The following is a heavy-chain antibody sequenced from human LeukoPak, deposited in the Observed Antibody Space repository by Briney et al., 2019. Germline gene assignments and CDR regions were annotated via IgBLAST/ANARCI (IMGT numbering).Heavy chain of an antibody. CDR2: ISSSGSTI. J-gene: IGHJ6*02. CDR1: GFTFSDYY. Sequence: GGSLRLSCAASGFTFSDYYMSWIRQAPGKGLEWVSYISSSGSTIYYADSVKGRFTISRDNAKNSLYLQMNSLRDEDTAVYYCARDSYYDSSGYYEDYYYYGMDVWGQGTTVTVSS. V-gene: IGHV3-11*04. CDR3: ARDSYYDSSGYYEDYYYYGMDV. D-gene: IGHD3-22*01.